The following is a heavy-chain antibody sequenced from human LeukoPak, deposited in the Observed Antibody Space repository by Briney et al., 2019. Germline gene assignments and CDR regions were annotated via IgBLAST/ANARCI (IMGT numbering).Heavy chain of an antibody. V-gene: IGHV4-59*08. CDR3: ARHVGPGYSYGFDN. J-gene: IGHJ4*02. CDR1: GGSISRHY. Sequence: PSETLSLTCTVSGGSISRHYWSWIRQAPGKGLEWIGYISYSGSTNYNPSLKSRVTISADTSKNQFSPKLSSVPAADTAVFYCARHVGPGYSYGFDNWGQGTLVTVSS. D-gene: IGHD5-18*01. CDR2: ISYSGST.